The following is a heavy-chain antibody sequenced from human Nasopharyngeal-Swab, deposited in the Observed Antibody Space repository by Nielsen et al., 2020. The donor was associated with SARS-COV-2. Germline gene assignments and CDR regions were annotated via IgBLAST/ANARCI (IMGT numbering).Heavy chain of an antibody. CDR2: IIPILGIA. D-gene: IGHD1-26*01. CDR3: VREWESGPDY. CDR1: GGTFSSYA. Sequence: SVKVSCKASGGTFSSYAISWVRQAPGQGLEWMGRIIPILGIANYAQKFQGRVTITADKSTSTAYMELSSLRSEDTAVYYCVREWESGPDYWGQGTLVTVSS. V-gene: IGHV1-69*04. J-gene: IGHJ4*02.